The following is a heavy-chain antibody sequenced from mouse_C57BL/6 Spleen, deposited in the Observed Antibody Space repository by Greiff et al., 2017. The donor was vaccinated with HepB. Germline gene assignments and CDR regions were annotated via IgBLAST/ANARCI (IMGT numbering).Heavy chain of an antibody. D-gene: IGHD1-2*01. V-gene: IGHV5-17*01. CDR3: ARDGRLFAY. CDR2: ISSGSSTI. Sequence: VQLKESGGGLVKPGGSLKLSCAASGFTFSDYGMHWVRQAPEKGLEWVAYISSGSSTIYYADTVKGRFTISRDNAKNTLFLQMTSLRSEDTAMYYCARDGRLFAYWGQGTLVTVSA. CDR1: GFTFSDYG. J-gene: IGHJ3*01.